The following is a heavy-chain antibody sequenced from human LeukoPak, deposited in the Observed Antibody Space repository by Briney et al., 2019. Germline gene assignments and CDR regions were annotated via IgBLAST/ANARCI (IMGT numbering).Heavy chain of an antibody. Sequence: GGSLRLSCAASGFTFTNYAMNWVRQAPGKGLEWVSTLSPSGADTYYADSVKGRFTISRDNSKNTLYLQMNSLRAEDTAVYYCAKDRGNYDFWSGYYWGQGTLVTVSS. D-gene: IGHD3-3*01. CDR2: LSPSGADT. CDR1: GFTFTNYA. CDR3: AKDRGNYDFWSGYY. J-gene: IGHJ4*02. V-gene: IGHV3-23*01.